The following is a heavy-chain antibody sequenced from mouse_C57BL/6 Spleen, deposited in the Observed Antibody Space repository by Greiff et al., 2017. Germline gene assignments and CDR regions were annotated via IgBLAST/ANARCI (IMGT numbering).Heavy chain of an antibody. V-gene: IGHV5-9*01. CDR1: GFTFSSYT. J-gene: IGHJ1*03. CDR2: IRGGGGNT. D-gene: IGHD1-1*01. CDR3: ARHWNDYGSSYWYFDV. Sequence: EVQLVESGGGLVKPGGSLKLSCAASGFTFSSYTMSWVRQTPEKRLAWVATIRGGGGNTYYPDSVKGRFTISRDNAKNTLYLQMSSLRSEDTALYYFARHWNDYGSSYWYFDVWGTGTTVTVSS.